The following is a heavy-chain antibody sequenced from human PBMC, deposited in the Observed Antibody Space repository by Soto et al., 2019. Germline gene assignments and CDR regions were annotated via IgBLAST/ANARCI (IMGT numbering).Heavy chain of an antibody. V-gene: IGHV1-3*01. CDR2: INAGNGNT. D-gene: IGHD3-22*01. CDR1: GYTFTSYA. J-gene: IGHJ3*02. CDR3: ARTYYYDSSGYLDAFDI. Sequence: GASVKVSCKASGYTFTSYAMHWVRQDPGQRLEWMGWINAGNGNTKYSQKFQGRVTITRDTSASTAYMELSSLRSEDTAVYYCARTYYYDSSGYLDAFDIWGQGTMVTVSS.